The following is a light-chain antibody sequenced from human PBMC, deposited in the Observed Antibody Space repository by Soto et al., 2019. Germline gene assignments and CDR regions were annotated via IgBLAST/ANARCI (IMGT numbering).Light chain of an antibody. CDR1: QSISSH. CDR2: AAS. J-gene: IGKJ4*01. V-gene: IGKV1-39*01. Sequence: QMTQSPSSLFASVGDRVNITCRASQSISSHLNWYQQKVGQTPRLLIYAASTLQSEVPPRFSGSGSGTEFTLTISGLQREDFATYYCQQSHSAPLTFGGGTKIQIK. CDR3: QQSHSAPLT.